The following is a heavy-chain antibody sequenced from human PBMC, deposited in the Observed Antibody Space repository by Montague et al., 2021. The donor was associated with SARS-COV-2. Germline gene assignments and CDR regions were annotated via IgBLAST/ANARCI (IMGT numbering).Heavy chain of an antibody. CDR2: FYLKEST. V-gene: IGHV4-34*01. D-gene: IGHD2-2*02. Sequence: SETLSLTCSRLVSSYSGSYRKSTRLHSSHTLESYADFYLKESTNYNPSLKSRVTISVDTSENPFSLKLSSVTAADTAVYYCASLTLGYCSSTSCYSDWFDPWGQGTLVTVSS. CDR1: VSSYSGSY. J-gene: IGHJ5*02. CDR3: ASLTLGYCSSTSCYSDWFDP.